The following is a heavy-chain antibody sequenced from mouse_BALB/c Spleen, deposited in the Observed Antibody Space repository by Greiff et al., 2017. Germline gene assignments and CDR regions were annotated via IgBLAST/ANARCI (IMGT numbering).Heavy chain of an antibody. Sequence: QVQLQQPGAELVKPGASVKLSCKASGYTFTSYWMHWVKQRPGQGLEWIGEINPSNGRTNYNEKFKSKATLTVDKSSSTAYMQLSSLTSEDSAVYYCARNYGNYGYFDVWGEGTTVTVSS. CDR3: ARNYGNYGYFDV. CDR2: INPSNGRT. V-gene: IGHV1S81*02. J-gene: IGHJ1*01. CDR1: GYTFTSYW. D-gene: IGHD2-1*01.